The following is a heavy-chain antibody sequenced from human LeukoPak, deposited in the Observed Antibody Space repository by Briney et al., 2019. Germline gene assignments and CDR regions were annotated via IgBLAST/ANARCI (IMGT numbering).Heavy chain of an antibody. CDR2: IKEDGSQK. D-gene: IGHD3-16*01. V-gene: IGHV3-7*01. J-gene: IGHJ4*02. CDR3: ARGLNTSPGVDY. Sequence: PGGSLRLSCAVSGFTFSNYWMNWLRQAPGKALEGVANIKEDGSQKYYVESVKGRFTVSRDNAKNSVYLQMSSLRDEDTAVYYCARGLNTSPGVDYWGQGTLVTVSS. CDR1: GFTFSNYW.